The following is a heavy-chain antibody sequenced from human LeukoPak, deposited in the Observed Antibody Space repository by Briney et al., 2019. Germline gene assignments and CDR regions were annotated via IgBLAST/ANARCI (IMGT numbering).Heavy chain of an antibody. Sequence: GASVKVSCKASGYTFTSYGISWVRQAPGQGLEWMGWISAYNGNTNYAQKLQGRVTMTTDTSTSTAYMELRSLRSDDTAVYYCARTSGLVSYYYYGMDAWGQGTTVTVSS. CDR1: GYTFTSYG. J-gene: IGHJ6*02. CDR2: ISAYNGNT. D-gene: IGHD6-6*01. CDR3: ARTSGLVSYYYYGMDA. V-gene: IGHV1-18*01.